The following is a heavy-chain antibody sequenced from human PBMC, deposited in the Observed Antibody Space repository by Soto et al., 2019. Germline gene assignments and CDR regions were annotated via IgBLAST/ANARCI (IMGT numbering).Heavy chain of an antibody. CDR1: GFTFSNAW. CDR3: TTDYYDFWSGDFDY. CDR2: IKSKTDGGTT. V-gene: IGHV3-15*01. J-gene: IGHJ4*02. D-gene: IGHD3-3*01. Sequence: PGGSLRLSCAASGFTFSNAWMSWVRQAPGKGLEWVGRIKSKTDGGTTDYAAPVKGRFTISRDDSKNTLYLQMNSLKTEDTAVYYCTTDYYDFWSGDFDYWGQGTLVTVAS.